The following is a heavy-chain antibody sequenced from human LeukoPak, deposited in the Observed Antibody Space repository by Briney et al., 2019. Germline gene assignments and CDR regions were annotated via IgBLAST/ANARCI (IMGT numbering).Heavy chain of an antibody. Sequence: SETLSLTCTVSGGSISSYYWSWIRQPPGKGLEWIGYIYYSGSTNYNPSLKSRVTISVDTSKNQFSLKLSSVTAADTAVYYCARDTRGVPLDYWGQGTLVTVSS. D-gene: IGHD1-1*01. V-gene: IGHV4-59*12. CDR1: GGSISSYY. CDR3: ARDTRGVPLDY. J-gene: IGHJ4*02. CDR2: IYYSGST.